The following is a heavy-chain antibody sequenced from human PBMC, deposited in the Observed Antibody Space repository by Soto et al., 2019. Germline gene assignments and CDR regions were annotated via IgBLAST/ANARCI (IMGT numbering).Heavy chain of an antibody. CDR2: ISYDGSNK. Sequence: GGSLRLSCAASGFTFSSYAMHWVRQAPGKGLEWVAVISYDGSNKYYADSVKGRFTISRDNSKNTLYLQMNSLRAEDTAVYYCAREVAAAGFDYWGQGTLVTVSS. V-gene: IGHV3-30-3*01. J-gene: IGHJ4*02. CDR3: AREVAAAGFDY. CDR1: GFTFSSYA. D-gene: IGHD6-13*01.